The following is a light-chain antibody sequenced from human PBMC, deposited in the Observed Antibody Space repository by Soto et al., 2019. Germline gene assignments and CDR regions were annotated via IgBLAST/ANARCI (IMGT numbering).Light chain of an antibody. V-gene: IGKV3-11*01. CDR3: LKSSNSPPT. CDR1: QSITTY. CDR2: DAS. J-gene: IGKJ4*01. Sequence: EIVLTQSPATLSLSPGERATLSCRASQSITTYLAWYQQKPGQAPRLLIYDASTRAPGLPARFSVSGSEAHFTLTISTLGSEDLEDYYSLKSSNSPPTFGGGTKVQIK.